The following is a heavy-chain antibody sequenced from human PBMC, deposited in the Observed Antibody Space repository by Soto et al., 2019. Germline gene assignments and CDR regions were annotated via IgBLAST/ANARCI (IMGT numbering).Heavy chain of an antibody. CDR1: GFTFSDYY. J-gene: IGHJ6*03. Sequence: QVQLVESGGGLVKPGGSLRLSCAASGFTFSDYYMSWIRQAPGKGLEWVSYISSSGSTIYYADSVKGRFTISRDNAKNSRYLQMNSLRAEDTAVYYCARTMVRGVMTLQHYYYMDVWGKGTTVTVSS. V-gene: IGHV3-11*01. CDR2: ISSSGSTI. CDR3: ARTMVRGVMTLQHYYYMDV. D-gene: IGHD3-10*01.